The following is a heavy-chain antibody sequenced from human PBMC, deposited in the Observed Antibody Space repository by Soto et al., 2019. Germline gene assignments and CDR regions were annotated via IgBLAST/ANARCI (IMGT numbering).Heavy chain of an antibody. J-gene: IGHJ6*03. CDR2: ISGSGDST. D-gene: IGHD2-2*01. V-gene: IGHV3-23*01. CDR1: GFTFSNYV. Sequence: EVQLLESGGGLVQPGGSLRLSCAASGFTFSNYVMSWVRQAPGKGLEWVSGISGSGDSTDYADAVKGRFTISRANPKNTLYLQTNSLRAEDAAVYYCAKGLYCSSNSCSAFYDNYMDVWGEVTTVTVSS. CDR3: AKGLYCSSNSCSAFYDNYMDV.